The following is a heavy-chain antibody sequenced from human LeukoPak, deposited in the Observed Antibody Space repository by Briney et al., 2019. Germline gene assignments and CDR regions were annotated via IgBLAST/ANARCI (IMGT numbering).Heavy chain of an antibody. J-gene: IGHJ6*03. D-gene: IGHD6-6*01. CDR1: GFTFSSYG. CDR3: AKDIMTSPPAPSIAARPRYYMDV. Sequence: GGSLRLXCAASGFTFSSYGMHWVRQAPGKGLEWVAFIRYDGSNKYYADSVKGRFTISRDNSKNTLYLQMNSLRAEDTAVYYCAKDIMTSPPAPSIAARPRYYMDVWGKGTTVTVSS. V-gene: IGHV3-30*02. CDR2: IRYDGSNK.